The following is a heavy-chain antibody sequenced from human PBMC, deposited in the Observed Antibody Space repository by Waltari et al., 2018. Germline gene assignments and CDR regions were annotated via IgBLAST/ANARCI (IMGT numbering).Heavy chain of an antibody. CDR2: MNPDNGQT. CDR3: ARNLALTGDFDY. CDR1: GYTFSSFA. Sequence: QVQLVPSGAEVKKPGASVKVSCKASGYTFSSFAINWVRQAPGQGLEWLGWMNPDNGQTGYAQKFQGRITLTRDTSISTGYLELSSLESDDTALYYCARNLALTGDFDYWGQGTLVTVSS. J-gene: IGHJ4*02. V-gene: IGHV1-8*01. D-gene: IGHD1-1*01.